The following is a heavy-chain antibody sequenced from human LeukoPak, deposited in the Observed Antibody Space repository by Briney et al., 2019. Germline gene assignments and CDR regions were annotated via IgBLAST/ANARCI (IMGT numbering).Heavy chain of an antibody. Sequence: GASVKVSCKASGYTFTGYYMHWVRQAPGQGLEWMGRINPNSGGTNYAQKFQGGVTMTRDTSINTAYMELSRLRSDDTAVYYCARVSSPLQYNWFDPWGQGTLVTVSS. CDR3: ARVSSPLQYNWFDP. CDR2: INPNSGGT. J-gene: IGHJ5*02. CDR1: GYTFTGYY. V-gene: IGHV1-2*06. D-gene: IGHD1-14*01.